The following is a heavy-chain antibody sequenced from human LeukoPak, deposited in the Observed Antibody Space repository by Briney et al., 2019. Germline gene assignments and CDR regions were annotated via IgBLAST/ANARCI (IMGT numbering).Heavy chain of an antibody. Sequence: GGSLRLSCAASGFTFSSYSMNWFRQAPGKGLEWVSSISSSSSYIYYADSVKGRFTISRDNAKNSLYLRMNSLRAEDTAVYYCARDTWELLGSLAFDIWGQGTMVTVSS. D-gene: IGHD1-26*01. CDR1: GFTFSSYS. CDR2: ISSSSSYI. V-gene: IGHV3-21*01. CDR3: ARDTWELLGSLAFDI. J-gene: IGHJ3*02.